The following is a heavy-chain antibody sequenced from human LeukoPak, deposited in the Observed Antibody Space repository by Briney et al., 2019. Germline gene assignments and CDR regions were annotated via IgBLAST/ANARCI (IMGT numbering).Heavy chain of an antibody. CDR1: GGSISSYY. V-gene: IGHV4-59*08. CDR2: IYYSGST. Sequence: SETLSLTCTVSGGSISSYYWSWIRQPPGKGLEWIGYIYYSGSTNYNPSLKSRVTISVDTSKNQFSLKLSSVTAADTAVYYCARQGGVLWFGEVGYFDYWGQGTLVTVSS. CDR3: ARQGGVLWFGEVGYFDY. D-gene: IGHD3-10*01. J-gene: IGHJ4*02.